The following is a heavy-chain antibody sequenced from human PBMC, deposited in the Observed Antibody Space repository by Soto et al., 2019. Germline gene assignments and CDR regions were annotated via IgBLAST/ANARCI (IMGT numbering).Heavy chain of an antibody. D-gene: IGHD1-26*01. CDR3: ARGGYDY. Sequence: QLQLQESGPGLVKPSETLSLTCTVSGGSISSSSYYWGWIRQPPGKGLECIGTIYYSGSTYYNPSVKIRVTISVDTSKNQFSLRLSSVTAADTAVYYCARGGYDYWGQGTLVTVSS. CDR1: GGSISSSSYY. V-gene: IGHV4-39*01. J-gene: IGHJ4*02. CDR2: IYYSGST.